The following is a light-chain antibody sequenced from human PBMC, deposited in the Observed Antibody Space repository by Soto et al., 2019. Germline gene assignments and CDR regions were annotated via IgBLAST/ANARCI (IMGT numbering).Light chain of an antibody. CDR2: DVN. V-gene: IGLV2-11*01. CDR1: SSDVGGYNY. Sequence: QSALTQPRSVSGSPGQSVTISCTGTSSDVGGYNYVSWYQQHPGKAPKLMIYDVNKRPSGVPDRFSGSNSCNTASLTMSGLQAEDEADYYCYSYAGSYTNVFGTGTKLTVL. CDR3: YSYAGSYTNV. J-gene: IGLJ1*01.